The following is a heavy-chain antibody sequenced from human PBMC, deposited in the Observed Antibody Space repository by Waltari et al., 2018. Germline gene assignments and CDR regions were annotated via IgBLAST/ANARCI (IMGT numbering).Heavy chain of an antibody. CDR1: GYTFTNSG. J-gene: IGHJ4*02. V-gene: IGHV1-18*01. D-gene: IGHD3-9*01. Sequence: QVQLVQSGAEVKKPGASVRVSCKASGYTFTNSGISWVRQAPGQGLEWVGWVSAYNGDTKYAQKLQDRVTMTTDTSTSTAYMEVRSLRSDDTAVYYCARDRNSWLKTDYWGQGTLVTVSS. CDR2: VSAYNGDT. CDR3: ARDRNSWLKTDY.